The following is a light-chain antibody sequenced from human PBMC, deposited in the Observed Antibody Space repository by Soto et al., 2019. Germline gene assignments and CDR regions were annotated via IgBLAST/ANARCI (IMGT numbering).Light chain of an antibody. CDR1: QSGISW. CDR2: DAS. J-gene: IGKJ3*01. CDR3: QQYHRFFS. Sequence: DIQMTQSPYTLSASVGDRVTITCRASQSGISWGAWNQQKPGKAPKLLISDASTLDTGVPSRFSGSGSETEFTLTISSLQPDDFATYYCQQYHRFFSFGPGTKVDVK. V-gene: IGKV1-5*01.